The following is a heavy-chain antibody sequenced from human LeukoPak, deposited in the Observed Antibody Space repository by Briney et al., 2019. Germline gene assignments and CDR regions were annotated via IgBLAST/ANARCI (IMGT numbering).Heavy chain of an antibody. CDR1: GGSFSGYY. CDR2: INHSGST. V-gene: IGHV4-34*01. D-gene: IGHD4-17*01. CDR3: ARGTDYGDYALNYYFDY. J-gene: IGHJ4*02. Sequence: PSETLSLTCAVYGGSFSGYYWSWIRQPPGKGLEWIGEINHSGSTNYNPSLKSRATISVDTSKNQFSLKLSSVTAADTAVYYCARGTDYGDYALNYYFDYWGQGTLVTVSS.